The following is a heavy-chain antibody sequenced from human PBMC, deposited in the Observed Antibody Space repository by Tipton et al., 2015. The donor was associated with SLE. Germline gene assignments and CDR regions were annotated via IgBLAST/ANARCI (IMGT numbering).Heavy chain of an antibody. J-gene: IGHJ4*02. V-gene: IGHV4-61*02. D-gene: IGHD6-19*01. CDR1: GASIKSGSYL. CDR3: ASFLWYNSGSFED. CDR2: MFSSGDT. Sequence: TLSLTCTVSGASIKSGSYLWTWIRQPAGKGLEWIGRMFSSGDTNYNPSLKSRLTMSVDTSKNQFSLTVNSVTAADTAVYYCASFLWYNSGSFEDWGQGMLVTVSS.